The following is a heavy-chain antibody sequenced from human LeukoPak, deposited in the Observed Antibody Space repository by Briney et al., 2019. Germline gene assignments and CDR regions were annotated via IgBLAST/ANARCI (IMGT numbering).Heavy chain of an antibody. CDR3: ARRYWYGSGSYYFPHYYYMDV. CDR1: GGSISSSSYY. D-gene: IGHD3-10*01. Sequence: SETLSLTCTVSGGSISSSSYYWGWIRQPPGKGLEWIGSIYYSGSTYYNPSLKSRVTISVDTSKNQFSLKLSSVTAADTAVYYCARRYWYGSGSYYFPHYYYMDVWGKGTTVTNSS. J-gene: IGHJ6*03. V-gene: IGHV4-39*07. CDR2: IYYSGST.